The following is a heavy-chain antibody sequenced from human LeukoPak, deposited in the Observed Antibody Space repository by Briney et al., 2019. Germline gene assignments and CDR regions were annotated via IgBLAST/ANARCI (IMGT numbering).Heavy chain of an antibody. V-gene: IGHV4-34*01. CDR1: GGSFSGSY. Sequence: PSETLSLTCAVYGGSFSGSYWSWIRQPPGKGLEWIGEVNQSGSPNYNPSLKSRVTISVDTSKNQFSLRLSSVTAADTAVYYCARGGYCTNGVCYRPQYFYYYMDVWVKGTTVTVSS. D-gene: IGHD2-8*01. CDR2: VNQSGSP. CDR3: ARGGYCTNGVCYRPQYFYYYMDV. J-gene: IGHJ6*03.